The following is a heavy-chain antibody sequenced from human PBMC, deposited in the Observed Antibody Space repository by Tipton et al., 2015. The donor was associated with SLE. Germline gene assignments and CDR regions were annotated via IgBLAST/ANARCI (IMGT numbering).Heavy chain of an antibody. CDR1: GFTFSSYG. Sequence: GSLRLSCAASGFTFSSYGMHWVRLAPGKGLEWVSSIDSSSTYISYAASVEGRFTISRDNPKNSLFLHMNSLRAEDAAVYYCARGGAGDSYYFFDLWGRGTLVTAYS. D-gene: IGHD2/OR15-2a*01. CDR2: IDSSSTYI. J-gene: IGHJ2*01. V-gene: IGHV3-21*01. CDR3: ARGGAGDSYYFFDL.